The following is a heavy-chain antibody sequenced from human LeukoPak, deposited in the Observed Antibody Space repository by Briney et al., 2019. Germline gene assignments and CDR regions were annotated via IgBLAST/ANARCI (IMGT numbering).Heavy chain of an antibody. CDR1: GYTFTSYG. CDR3: ARDAIYCSGTSCYFDY. Sequence: ASVKVSCKASGYTFTSYGISWVRQAPGQGLEWMGWISAYNGNTNYAQKLQGRVTMTTGTSTSTAYMELRSLRSDDTAVYYCARDAIYCSGTSCYFDYWGQGTLVTVSS. V-gene: IGHV1-18*01. J-gene: IGHJ4*02. CDR2: ISAYNGNT. D-gene: IGHD2-2*01.